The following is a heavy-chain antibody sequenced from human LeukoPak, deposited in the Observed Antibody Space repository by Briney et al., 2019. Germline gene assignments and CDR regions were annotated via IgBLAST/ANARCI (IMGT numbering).Heavy chain of an antibody. J-gene: IGHJ5*02. Sequence: GGSLRLSCAASGFTFSSYAMSWVRQAPGKGLEWVSAISGSGGSTYYADSVKGRFTISRDNAKNSLYLQMNSLRAEDTAVYYCAFLGSYYDFWSGLNWFDPWGQGTLVTVSS. CDR1: GFTFSSYA. D-gene: IGHD3-3*01. CDR2: ISGSGGST. CDR3: AFLGSYYDFWSGLNWFDP. V-gene: IGHV3-23*01.